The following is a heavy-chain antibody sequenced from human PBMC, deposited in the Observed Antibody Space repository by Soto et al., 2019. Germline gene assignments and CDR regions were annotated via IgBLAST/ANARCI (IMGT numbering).Heavy chain of an antibody. CDR2: IYSGHTT. Sequence: EVQLVESGGGLIQPGGSLRLSCVASGFIVSSNQMSWVRQAPGKGLEWVSVIYSGHTTYYADSVEGRFTISRDDSKNTLYLQMNSLRAEDTAVYYCAKDQYQYATRPHFDYWGQGTLVTVSS. CDR3: AKDQYQYATRPHFDY. CDR1: GFIVSSNQ. V-gene: IGHV3-53*01. J-gene: IGHJ4*02.